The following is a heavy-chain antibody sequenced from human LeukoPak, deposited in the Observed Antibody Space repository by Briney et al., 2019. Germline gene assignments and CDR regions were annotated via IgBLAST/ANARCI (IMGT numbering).Heavy chain of an antibody. CDR2: ISYDGSNK. Sequence: GRSLRLSCAASGFTFSSYAMHWVRQAPGKGLEWVAVISYDGSNKYYADSVKGRFTISRDNSKNTLYLQMNSLRAEDTAVYYCAKGLGPYYYDSSGYYHFDYWGQGTLVTVSS. V-gene: IGHV3-30-3*01. CDR3: AKGLGPYYYDSSGYYHFDY. CDR1: GFTFSSYA. D-gene: IGHD3-22*01. J-gene: IGHJ4*02.